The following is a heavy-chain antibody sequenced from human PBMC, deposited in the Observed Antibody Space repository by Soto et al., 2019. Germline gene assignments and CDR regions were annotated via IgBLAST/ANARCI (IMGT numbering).Heavy chain of an antibody. Sequence: SETLSLTCAVYGGSFSGYYWSWIRQPPGKGLEWIGEINHSGSTNYNPSLKSRVTISVDTSKNQFSLKLSSVTAADTAVYYCARLRPYCTNGVCYYYFDYWGQGTLVTVSS. CDR2: INHSGST. D-gene: IGHD2-8*01. V-gene: IGHV4-34*01. CDR1: GGSFSGYY. CDR3: ARLRPYCTNGVCYYYFDY. J-gene: IGHJ4*02.